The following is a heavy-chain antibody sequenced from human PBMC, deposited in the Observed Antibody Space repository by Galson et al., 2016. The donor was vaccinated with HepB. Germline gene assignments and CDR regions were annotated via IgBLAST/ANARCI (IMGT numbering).Heavy chain of an antibody. J-gene: IGHJ6*02. CDR1: GFSFSNAW. CDR2: IKSETDGGTT. V-gene: IGHV3-15*01. CDR3: TASYYFGSGTFSDV. Sequence: SLRLSCAASGFSFSNAWMSWVRQAPGKGLEWVGRIKSETDGGTTDYAAPVKGRFTISRDDSENTLSLEINSLKMEDTAVYYCTASYYFGSGTFSDVWGQGTTVTVSS. D-gene: IGHD3-10*01.